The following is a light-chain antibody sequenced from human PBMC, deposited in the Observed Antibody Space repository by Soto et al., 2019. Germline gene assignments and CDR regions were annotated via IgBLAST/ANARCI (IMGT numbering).Light chain of an antibody. Sequence: DIQMTQSPSTLSASVGDRVTITCRASQSVSSWVAWYQQKPGKAPKLLIFEASILQGGVPSRFGGGGSGAEFTLTISSLQPDDFATYYCQQYASYSSLTFGGGTKVEIK. J-gene: IGKJ4*01. CDR2: EAS. CDR3: QQYASYSSLT. V-gene: IGKV1-5*03. CDR1: QSVSSW.